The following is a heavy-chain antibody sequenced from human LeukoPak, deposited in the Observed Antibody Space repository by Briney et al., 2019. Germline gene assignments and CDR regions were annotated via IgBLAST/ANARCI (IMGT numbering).Heavy chain of an antibody. J-gene: IGHJ3*02. Sequence: GASVKVSCKASGGTFSSYAISWVRQAPGQGLEWMGRIIPIFGTANYAQKFQGRVTITTDESTSTAYMELSSLRSEDTAVYYCARVLGTMIVVALRNGGAFDIWGQGTMVTVSS. D-gene: IGHD3-22*01. CDR1: GGTFSSYA. V-gene: IGHV1-69*05. CDR3: ARVLGTMIVVALRNGGAFDI. CDR2: IIPIFGTA.